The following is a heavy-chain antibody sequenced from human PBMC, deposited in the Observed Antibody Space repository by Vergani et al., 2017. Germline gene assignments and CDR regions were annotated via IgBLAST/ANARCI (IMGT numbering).Heavy chain of an antibody. Sequence: QVQLQQWGAGLLKPSETLSLTCAVYGGSFSGYYWSWIRQPPGKGLEWVGEINHSGSTNYNPSLKSRVTISVDTSKNQFSLKLSSVTAADTAVYYCARDSYDSSGYYYAGMDVWGQGTTVTVSS. CDR1: GGSFSGYY. CDR3: ARDSYDSSGYYYAGMDV. CDR2: INHSGST. J-gene: IGHJ6*02. V-gene: IGHV4-34*01. D-gene: IGHD3-22*01.